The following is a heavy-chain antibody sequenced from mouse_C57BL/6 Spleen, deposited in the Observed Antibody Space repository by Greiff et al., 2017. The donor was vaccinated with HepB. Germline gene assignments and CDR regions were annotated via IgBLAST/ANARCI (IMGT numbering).Heavy chain of an antibody. CDR2: INPNNGGT. V-gene: IGHV1-18*01. J-gene: IGHJ4*01. CDR1: GYTFTDYN. Sequence: EVKLMESGPELVKPGASVKIPCKASGYTFTDYNMDWVKQSHGKSLEWIGDINPNNGGTIYNQKFKGKATLTVDKSSSTAYMELRSLTSEDTAVYYCARGGDGYYNYAMDYWGQGTSVTVSS. D-gene: IGHD2-3*01. CDR3: ARGGDGYYNYAMDY.